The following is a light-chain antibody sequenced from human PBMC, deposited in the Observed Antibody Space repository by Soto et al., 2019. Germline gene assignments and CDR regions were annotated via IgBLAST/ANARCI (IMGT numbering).Light chain of an antibody. J-gene: IGKJ1*01. CDR2: DAS. Sequence: DIQMTQSPSTLSASVGDRVTITCRASQNIGGWLAWYQQKPGKAPNLLIYDASTLESGVPSRFSGSGSGTEFTLTISSLQPDDFATYYSQQYNSYWTFGQGTKVEIK. CDR1: QNIGGW. V-gene: IGKV1-5*01. CDR3: QQYNSYWT.